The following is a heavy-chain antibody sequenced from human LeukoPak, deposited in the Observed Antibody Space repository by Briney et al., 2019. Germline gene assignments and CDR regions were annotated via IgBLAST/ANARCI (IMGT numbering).Heavy chain of an antibody. CDR1: GYNFDNYW. CDR3: AREQQLVLFDY. V-gene: IGHV5-51*01. CDR2: IFPGDSNT. Sequence: GESLKISCKGSGYNFDNYWIAWVRQMPGKGLEWMGIIFPGDSNTRYSPSLQGQVTISADKSINTAHLQWSSLKASDTAIYYCAREQQLVLFDYWGQGALVTVSS. D-gene: IGHD1-1*01. J-gene: IGHJ4*02.